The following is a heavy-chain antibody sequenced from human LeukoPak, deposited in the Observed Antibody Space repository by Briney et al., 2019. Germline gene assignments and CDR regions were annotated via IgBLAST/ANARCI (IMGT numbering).Heavy chain of an antibody. CDR2: ITSRSTT. J-gene: IGHJ4*02. CDR1: GFIFSHYG. Sequence: GGSLRFSCAASGFIFSHYGMNWVRQAPGKGLEWVSGITSRSTTYYADSVKGRFTISRDNSKNMVWLQINSPTAEDTATYYCAKDGNWARFEDWGQGTLVTVSS. CDR3: AKDGNWARFED. D-gene: IGHD7-27*01. V-gene: IGHV3-23*01.